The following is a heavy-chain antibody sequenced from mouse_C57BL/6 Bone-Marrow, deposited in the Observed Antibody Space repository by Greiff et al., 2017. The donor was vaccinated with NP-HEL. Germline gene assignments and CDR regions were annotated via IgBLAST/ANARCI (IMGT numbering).Heavy chain of an antibody. V-gene: IGHV7-3*01. CDR2: IRNKANGYTT. CDR3: ARPPNYYGSSYYAMDY. Sequence: EVMLVESGGGLVQPGGSLSLSCAASGFTFTDYYMSWVRQPPGKALEWLGFIRNKANGYTTEYSASVKGRFTISRDNSQSILYLQMNARRAEDSATYYCARPPNYYGSSYYAMDYWGQGTSVTVSS. D-gene: IGHD1-1*01. J-gene: IGHJ4*01. CDR1: GFTFTDYY.